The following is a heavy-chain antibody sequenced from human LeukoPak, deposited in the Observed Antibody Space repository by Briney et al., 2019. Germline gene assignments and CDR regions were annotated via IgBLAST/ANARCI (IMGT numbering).Heavy chain of an antibody. V-gene: IGHV3-74*03. CDR2: VKSDGSDT. CDR1: GLVNSYW. Sequence: GGSLRLSCAPSGLVNSYWRNWVRQVPGKGLGWISGVKSDGSDTTYAESVKGRFTISRDNAKNTLFLQMNSLRVEDTAVYYCVRGGGDSKWAYYFDYWGQGTLVTVSS. J-gene: IGHJ4*02. CDR3: VRGGGDSKWAYYFDY. D-gene: IGHD1-26*01.